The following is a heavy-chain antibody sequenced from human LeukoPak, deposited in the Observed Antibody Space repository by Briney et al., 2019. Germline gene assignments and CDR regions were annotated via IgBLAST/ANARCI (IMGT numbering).Heavy chain of an antibody. CDR2: ISWNSGSI. CDR1: GFSFSTYA. V-gene: IGHV3-9*01. D-gene: IGHD6-13*01. CDR3: AKGFSSSWSDAFDI. Sequence: GGSLRLSCAASGFSFSTYAMNWVRQAPGKGLEWVSVISWNSGSIGYADPVKGRFTISRDNAKNSLYLQMNSLRAEDTALYYCAKGFSSSWSDAFDIWGQGTMVTVSS. J-gene: IGHJ3*02.